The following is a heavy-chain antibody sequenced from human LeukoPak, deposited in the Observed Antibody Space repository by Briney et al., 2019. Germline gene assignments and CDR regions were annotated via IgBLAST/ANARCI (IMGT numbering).Heavy chain of an antibody. V-gene: IGHV3-23*01. CDR2: VTGDSGTI. J-gene: IGHJ3*01. CDR3: AKGWSGYFRSPFDL. Sequence: PGGSPRLSCTASGFTFSSFAMNWVRQVPGKGLEWVSVVTGDSGTIHYSDSVKGRFTISRGNSKNTLYLQMNNLRAEDTAVYYCAKGWSGYFRSPFDLWGQGTMVTVSS. CDR1: GFTFSSFA. D-gene: IGHD3-3*01.